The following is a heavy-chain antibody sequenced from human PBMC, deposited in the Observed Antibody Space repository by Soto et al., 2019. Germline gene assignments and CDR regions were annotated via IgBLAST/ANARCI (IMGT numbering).Heavy chain of an antibody. D-gene: IGHD2-2*02. CDR3: SVVPAVIPRNYYYGMDV. V-gene: IGHV1-69*06. Sequence: ASVKVSCKASGGTFSSYAISWVRQAPGQGLEWMGGIIPIFGTANYAQKFQGRVTITADKSTSTAYMELSSLRSEDTAVYYCSVVPAVIPRNYYYGMDVWGQGTTVTVSS. CDR2: IIPIFGTA. J-gene: IGHJ6*02. CDR1: GGTFSSYA.